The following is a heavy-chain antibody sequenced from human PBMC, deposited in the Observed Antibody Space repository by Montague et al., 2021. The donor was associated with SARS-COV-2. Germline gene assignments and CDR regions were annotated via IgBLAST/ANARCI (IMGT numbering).Heavy chain of an antibody. J-gene: IGHJ3*02. CDR3: ARGYYDILTGYLDAFDI. V-gene: IGHV2-70*11. D-gene: IGHD3-9*01. CDR1: GFSLSTSGMC. Sequence: PALVKPTQTLTLTCTFSGFSLSTSGMCVSWIRQPPGKALEWPARIDWDDDKYYSTSLKTRLTISKDTSKNQVVLTMTNMDPVDTATYYCARGYYDILTGYLDAFDIWGQGTMVTVSS. CDR2: IDWDDDK.